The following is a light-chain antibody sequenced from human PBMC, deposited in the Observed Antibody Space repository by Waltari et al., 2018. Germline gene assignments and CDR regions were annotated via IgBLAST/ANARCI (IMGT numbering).Light chain of an antibody. CDR1: QDISIY. CDR3: QQRDNLPLT. J-gene: IGKJ4*01. Sequence: DIQMTQSPSSLSASVGDRVTITCQASQDISIYLNWYQQKPGKAPKLLIFDASNLETGVPSRFSGSGSGSDFTFTISSLQPEDFATYYCQQRDNLPLTFGGGTKAEIK. V-gene: IGKV1-33*01. CDR2: DAS.